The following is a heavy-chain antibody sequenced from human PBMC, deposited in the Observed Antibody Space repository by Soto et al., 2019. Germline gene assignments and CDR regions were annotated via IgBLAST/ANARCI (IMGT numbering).Heavy chain of an antibody. CDR2: ISPFDSVT. CDR1: GYSFTSKW. D-gene: IGHD1-26*01. CDR3: ARLMGLKWEPVES. Sequence: GESLKISCKASGYSFTSKWIGLVRQVPGQGLEWMGIISPFDSVTIYSTSFQGRVTISAAKSISTAYLQWDSLKASDTAMYYCARLMGLKWEPVESWGQGTLVTVSS. J-gene: IGHJ4*02. V-gene: IGHV5-51*01.